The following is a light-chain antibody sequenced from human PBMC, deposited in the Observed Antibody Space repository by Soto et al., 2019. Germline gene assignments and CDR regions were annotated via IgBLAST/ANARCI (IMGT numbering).Light chain of an antibody. J-gene: IGLJ2*01. V-gene: IGLV2-14*01. CDR2: DVN. CDR3: TSWTTSTTMK. CDR1: SSDVGAYNY. Sequence: QSALTQPASVSGSPGQSITISCTGTSSDVGAYNYVSGYQQHPGKAPKLMIYDVNIRPTGVSNRFSGSKSGNTASLTISGLQAEDEADYYCTSWTTSTTMKFGGGTKVTVL.